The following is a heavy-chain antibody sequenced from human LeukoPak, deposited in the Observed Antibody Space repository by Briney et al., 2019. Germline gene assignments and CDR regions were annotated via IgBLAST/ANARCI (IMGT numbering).Heavy chain of an antibody. J-gene: IGHJ3*02. CDR1: SYTFSNYG. Sequence: ASVKVSCKASSYTFSNYGISWVRQAPGQGLEWMGWISGYNGNTDYAQKVQGRVTVTIDTSTSTAYMELRSLRSDDTAVYYCAKAQEGGWNAFDMWGQGKMVTVSS. D-gene: IGHD3-16*01. CDR3: AKAQEGGWNAFDM. CDR2: ISGYNGNT. V-gene: IGHV1-18*01.